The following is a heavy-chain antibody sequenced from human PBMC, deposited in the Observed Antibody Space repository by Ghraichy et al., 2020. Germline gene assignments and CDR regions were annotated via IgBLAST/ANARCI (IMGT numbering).Heavy chain of an antibody. D-gene: IGHD3-10*01. CDR3: TTLWSGGGS. J-gene: IGHJ4*02. CDR2: IKSKTDGGTA. V-gene: IGHV3-15*07. CDR1: GFSFSNAW. Sequence: GGSLRLSCAGSGFSFSNAWMTWVRQAPGKGLEWVGRIKSKTDGGTADYAAPVKGRFSFSRNDSKTTVYLQMNSLKSEDTAVYFCTTLWSGGGSWGQGTLVTVSS.